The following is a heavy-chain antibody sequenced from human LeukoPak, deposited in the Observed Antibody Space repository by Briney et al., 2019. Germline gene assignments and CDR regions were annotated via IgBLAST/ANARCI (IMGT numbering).Heavy chain of an antibody. CDR3: ANGYSSGWSTFDY. D-gene: IGHD6-19*01. CDR1: GFTFSSYG. CDR2: ISYDGSNK. Sequence: GGSLRLSCAASGFTFSSYGMHWVRQAPGKGLEWVAVISYDGSNKYYADSVKGRFTISRDNSKNTLYLQMNSLRAEDTALYYCANGYSSGWSTFDYWGQGTLVTVSS. V-gene: IGHV3-30*18. J-gene: IGHJ4*02.